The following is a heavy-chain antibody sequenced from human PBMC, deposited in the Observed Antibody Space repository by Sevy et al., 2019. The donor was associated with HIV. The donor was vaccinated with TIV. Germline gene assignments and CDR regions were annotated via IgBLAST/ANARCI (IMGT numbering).Heavy chain of an antibody. CDR1: GYTFTGDY. V-gene: IGHV1-2*06. CDR2: VYPKSGGT. CDR3: VRDAGGGTTNSGMDV. J-gene: IGHJ6*02. Sequence: ASVKVSCKASGYTFTGDYLHWVRQAPGQGLEWMGRVYPKSGGTNYAQKFQGRVTMTRDTSISTACMELSRLRSDDTAVYYCVRDAGGGTTNSGMDVWGQGTTVTVSS. D-gene: IGHD1-7*01.